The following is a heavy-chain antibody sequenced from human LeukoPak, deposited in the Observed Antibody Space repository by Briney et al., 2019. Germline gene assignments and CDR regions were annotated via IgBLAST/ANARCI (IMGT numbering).Heavy chain of an antibody. J-gene: IGHJ4*02. CDR2: ISYSGS. D-gene: IGHD3-10*01. V-gene: IGHV4-59*12. CDR1: GGSINSYF. Sequence: SETLSLTCTVSGGSINSYFWNWIRQPPGKALEWIGYISYSGSNYNPSLKSRVTISLDTSKNQFSLKLNSVTAADTAVYYCASMSRYYYGSGSSYYFDYWGQGTLVTVSS. CDR3: ASMSRYYYGSGSSYYFDY.